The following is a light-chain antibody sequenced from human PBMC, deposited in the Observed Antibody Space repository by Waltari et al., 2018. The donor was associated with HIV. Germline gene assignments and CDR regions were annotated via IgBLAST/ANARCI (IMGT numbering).Light chain of an antibody. Sequence: EIVLTQSPGTLSLYPGERATLSCRASQSVSSSYLAWYQQKPGQAPRLLIYGASSRATGIPDRFSCSGSGTDFTLTISRLEPEDFAVYYCQQYGSSLWTFGQGTKVEIK. CDR1: QSVSSSY. V-gene: IGKV3-20*01. CDR2: GAS. CDR3: QQYGSSLWT. J-gene: IGKJ1*01.